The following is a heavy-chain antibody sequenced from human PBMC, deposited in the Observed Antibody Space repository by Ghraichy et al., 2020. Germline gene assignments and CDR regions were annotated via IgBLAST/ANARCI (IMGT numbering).Heavy chain of an antibody. CDR1: GFTFSNAW. D-gene: IGHD2-15*01. CDR3: TSCYSYYGMGV. V-gene: IGHV3-15*01. J-gene: IGHJ6*02. CDR2: IKSKTDGGTA. Sequence: GGSLRLSCAASGFTFSNAWMSWVRQAPGKGLEWVGRIKSKTDGGTADYAAPYAAPVKGRFTISRDDSKNTLYLQMNSLKTEETAVYYCTSCYSYYGMGVWGQGTTVTVSS.